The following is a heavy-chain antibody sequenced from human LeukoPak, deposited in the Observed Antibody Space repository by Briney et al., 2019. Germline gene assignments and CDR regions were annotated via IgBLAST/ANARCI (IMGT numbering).Heavy chain of an antibody. Sequence: GASVKVSCKASGGTFSSYAISWVRQAPGQGLEWMGGIIPIFGTANYAQKFQGRVTITADESTSTAYMELSSLRSEGTAVYYCALDCSSTICHIVHFDYWGQGTLVTVSS. D-gene: IGHD2-2*01. V-gene: IGHV1-69*13. CDR2: IIPIFGTA. CDR1: GGTFSSYA. CDR3: ALDCSSTICHIVHFDY. J-gene: IGHJ4*02.